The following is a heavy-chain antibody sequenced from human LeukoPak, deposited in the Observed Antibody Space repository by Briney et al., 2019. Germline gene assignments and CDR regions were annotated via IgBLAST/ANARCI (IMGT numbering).Heavy chain of an antibody. V-gene: IGHV3-11*01. D-gene: IGHD6-13*01. CDR1: GFTFNDYY. Sequence: GGSLRLSCAASGFTFNDYYMSWIRQAPGKGLEWVSYISSSGSTKHYADSVKGRFTFSRDNAKNSLYLQMNSLRAEDTAVYYCARGYSSSWYKDPPRNPNWFDPWGQGTLVTVSS. CDR2: ISSSGSTK. J-gene: IGHJ5*02. CDR3: ARGYSSSWYKDPPRNPNWFDP.